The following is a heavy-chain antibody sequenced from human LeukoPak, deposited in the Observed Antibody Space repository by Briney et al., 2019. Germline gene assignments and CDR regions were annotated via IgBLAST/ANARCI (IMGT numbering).Heavy chain of an antibody. CDR2: IYYTGST. V-gene: IGHV4-59*08. CDR1: GGSISPYY. Sequence: PSETLSLTCTVSGGSISPYYWSWIRQPPGKGLEWIGYIYYTGSTNYNTTLKSRFTISLDTSKNQFSLDLSSVTAADTAVYYCARHYRGFGSFDYWGQGTLVTVSS. CDR3: ARHYRGFGSFDY. D-gene: IGHD5-12*01. J-gene: IGHJ4*02.